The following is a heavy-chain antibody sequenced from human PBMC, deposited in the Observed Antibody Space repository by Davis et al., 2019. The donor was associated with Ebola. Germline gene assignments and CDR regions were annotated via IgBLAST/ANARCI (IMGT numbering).Heavy chain of an antibody. Sequence: PGGSLRLSCTGSGFTFGDYAMSWVRQAPGKGLEWVGFIRSKAYGGTTEYAASVKGRFTISRDDSGNIAYLQMNSLKIEDTAVYYCARESGGGIDYWGQGTLVTVSS. V-gene: IGHV3-49*04. CDR3: ARESGGGIDY. CDR1: GFTFGDYA. D-gene: IGHD1-26*01. J-gene: IGHJ4*02. CDR2: IRSKAYGGTT.